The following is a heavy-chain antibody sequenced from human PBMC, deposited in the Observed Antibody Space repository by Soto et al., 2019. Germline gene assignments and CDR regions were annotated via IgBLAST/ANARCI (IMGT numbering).Heavy chain of an antibody. J-gene: IGHJ6*02. CDR3: ARDPVLVVVPAAKYYYYGMDV. Sequence: ASVKGSCKASGYTFTSYGISWVRQAPGQGLEWMGWISAYNGNTNYAQKFQGRVTMTRDTSTSTAYMELSRLRSDDTAVYYCARDPVLVVVPAAKYYYYGMDVWGQGTTVTVSS. V-gene: IGHV1-18*01. CDR2: ISAYNGNT. D-gene: IGHD2-2*01. CDR1: GYTFTSYG.